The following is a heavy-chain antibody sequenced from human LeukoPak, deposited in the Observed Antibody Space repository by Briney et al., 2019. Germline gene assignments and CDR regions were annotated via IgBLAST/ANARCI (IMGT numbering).Heavy chain of an antibody. D-gene: IGHD6-19*01. CDR1: GFTFSSYG. J-gene: IGHJ4*02. Sequence: SGGSLRLSCAASGFTFSSYGMHWVRQAPGKGLEWVAVIWYDGSNKYYADSVKGRFTISRDNSKNTMYLQMNSLRAEDTAVYYCARFSSGWYSAFDYWGQGTLVTVSS. CDR3: ARFSSGWYSAFDY. V-gene: IGHV3-33*01. CDR2: IWYDGSNK.